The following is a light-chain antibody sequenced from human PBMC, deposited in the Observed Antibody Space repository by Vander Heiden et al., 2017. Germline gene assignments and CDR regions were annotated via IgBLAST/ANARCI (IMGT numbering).Light chain of an antibody. CDR1: SSDIGTYNF. V-gene: IGLV2-14*03. J-gene: IGLJ3*02. CDR2: DVS. Sequence: QSALTPPASVTGSPGKSITISCTGTSSDIGTYNFASWYQQHPGKAPKLMIYDVSDRPSGVSERFSGSKSGNTASLTISGLQAEDEADYYCSSYTSSTTVVFGGGTTLTVL. CDR3: SSYTSSTTVV.